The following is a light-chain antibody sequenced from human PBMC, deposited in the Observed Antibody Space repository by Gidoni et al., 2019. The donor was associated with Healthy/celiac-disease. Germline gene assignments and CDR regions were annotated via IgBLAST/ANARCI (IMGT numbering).Light chain of an antibody. CDR3: QQSYSTPLT. CDR2: AAS. Sequence: DIQMTQSPSSLSASVGDRVNITCRASQSISSYLNWSQQKPGKAPKPLIYAASSLQSGVPSRFSGSGSGTDFTLTISSLQPEDFATYDCQQSYSTPLTFGGGTKVEIK. CDR1: QSISSY. J-gene: IGKJ4*01. V-gene: IGKV1-39*01.